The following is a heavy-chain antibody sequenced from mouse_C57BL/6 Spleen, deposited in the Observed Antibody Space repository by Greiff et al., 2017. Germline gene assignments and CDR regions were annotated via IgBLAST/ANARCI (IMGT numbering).Heavy chain of an antibody. CDR3: ARTNYGSSYGYAMDY. CDR2: IYPGDGDT. D-gene: IGHD1-1*01. Sequence: QVQLQQSGPELVKPGASVKISCKASGYAFSSSWMNWVKQRPGKGLEWIGRIYPGDGDTNYNGKFKGKATLTADKSSSTAYMQLSSLTSEDSAVYCCARTNYGSSYGYAMDYWGQGTSVTVSS. CDR1: GYAFSSSW. V-gene: IGHV1-82*01. J-gene: IGHJ4*01.